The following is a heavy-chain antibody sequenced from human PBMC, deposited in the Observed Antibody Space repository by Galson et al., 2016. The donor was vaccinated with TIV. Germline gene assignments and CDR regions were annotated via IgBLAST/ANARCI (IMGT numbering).Heavy chain of an antibody. V-gene: IGHV2-70*17. J-gene: IGHJ4*02. Sequence: PALVKPTQTLTLTCTFSGFSLSTYGMSVGWIRQPPGKALEWLARIEWDDAKFYNSSLQTRLTIYKDISKNQVVLTMTNLDPVDTATYYCARAPISIFGLATSYYFDYWGQGTLVTVSS. CDR2: IEWDDAK. CDR1: GFSLSTYGMS. CDR3: ARAPISIFGLATSYYFDY. D-gene: IGHD3-3*01.